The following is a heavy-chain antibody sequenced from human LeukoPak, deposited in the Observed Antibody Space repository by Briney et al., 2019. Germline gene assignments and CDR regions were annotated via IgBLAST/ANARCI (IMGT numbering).Heavy chain of an antibody. V-gene: IGHV3-30*02. CDR1: GFRLSDYA. D-gene: IGHD6-19*01. J-gene: IGHJ6*03. CDR3: AKDAHSSGWYYDYYYYYMDV. Sequence: PGGSLRLSCAASGFRLSDYAMNWVRQAPGKGLEWVAFIRYDGSNKYYADSVKGRFTISRDNSKNTLYLQMNSLRAEDTAVYYCAKDAHSSGWYYDYYYYYMDVWGKGTTVTISS. CDR2: IRYDGSNK.